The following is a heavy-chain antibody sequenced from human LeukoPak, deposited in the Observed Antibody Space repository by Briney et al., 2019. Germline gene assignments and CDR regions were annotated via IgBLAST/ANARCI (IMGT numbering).Heavy chain of an antibody. CDR2: IIPIFGTA. Sequence: SVKVSCKASGGIFSSYAISWVRQAPGQGLEWMGGIIPIFGTANYAQKFQGRVTITADKSTSTAYMELSSLRSEDTAVYYCARGPPGDDYYYYYMDVWGKGTTVTVSS. J-gene: IGHJ6*03. CDR3: ARGPPGDDYYYYYMDV. V-gene: IGHV1-69*06. D-gene: IGHD2-21*01. CDR1: GGIFSSYA.